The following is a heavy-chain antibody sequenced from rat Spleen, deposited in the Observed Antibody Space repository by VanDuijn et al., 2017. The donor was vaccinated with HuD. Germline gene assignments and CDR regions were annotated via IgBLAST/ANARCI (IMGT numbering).Heavy chain of an antibody. Sequence: EVQLVESGGGLVQPGRSMKLSCAASGFTFSNYDMAWVRQAPTKGLEWVASISYDGSSTYYRDSVKGRFTISRDNAKSTLYLQVDSLRSEDTATYYCATRNFDYNYFDYWGQGVMVTVSS. CDR3: ATRNFDYNYFDY. D-gene: IGHD1-6*01. CDR2: ISYDGSST. CDR1: GFTFSNYD. J-gene: IGHJ2*01. V-gene: IGHV5-25*01.